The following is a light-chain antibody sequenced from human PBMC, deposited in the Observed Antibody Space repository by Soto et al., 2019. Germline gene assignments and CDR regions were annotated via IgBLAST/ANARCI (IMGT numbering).Light chain of an antibody. CDR3: QQYSNWPPVT. CDR1: QSISNF. Sequence: EIVMTQSPATLSVSPGERATLSCRASQSISNFLAWYQQKPGQAPRLLIYGASTRATGIPGRFSGSGSGTEFTLTISSLQSEDFAVYYCQQYSNWPPVTFGQGTRLEIK. V-gene: IGKV3-15*01. J-gene: IGKJ5*01. CDR2: GAS.